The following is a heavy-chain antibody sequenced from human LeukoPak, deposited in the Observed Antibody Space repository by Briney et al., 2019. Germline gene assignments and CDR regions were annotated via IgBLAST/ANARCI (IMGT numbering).Heavy chain of an antibody. V-gene: IGHV1-2*02. D-gene: IGHD6-13*01. CDR2: INPNSGGT. Sequence: ASVKVSCKASGYTFTGYYMHWVRQAPGQGLEWMGWINPNSGGTNYAQKFQGRVTTTRDTSISTAYMELSRLRSDDTAVYYCARTIAAAVNWFDPWGQGTLVTVSS. J-gene: IGHJ5*02. CDR3: ARTIAAAVNWFDP. CDR1: GYTFTGYY.